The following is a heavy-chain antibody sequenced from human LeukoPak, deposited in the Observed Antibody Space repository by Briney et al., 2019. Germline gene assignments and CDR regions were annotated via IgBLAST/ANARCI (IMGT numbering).Heavy chain of an antibody. Sequence: GGSLRLSCTASGFTFSSYSMNWVRQAPGKGLEWVSSISTSSSYIYYADSVKGRFTISRDNARNSLYLQMNTLRAEDKAVYSCARGADGVSSNSRGWFDPWGQGTLVTVSS. CDR1: GFTFSSYS. V-gene: IGHV3-21*01. CDR2: ISTSSSYI. CDR3: ARGADGVSSNSRGWFDP. J-gene: IGHJ5*02. D-gene: IGHD2-15*01.